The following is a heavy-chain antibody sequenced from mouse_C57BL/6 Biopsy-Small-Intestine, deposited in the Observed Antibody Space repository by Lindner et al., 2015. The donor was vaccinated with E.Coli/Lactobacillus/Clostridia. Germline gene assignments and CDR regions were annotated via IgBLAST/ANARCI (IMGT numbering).Heavy chain of an antibody. CDR2: INPNSGDT. CDR3: ARHYGIVKSVYYYYGVDV. CDR1: GYTFTDRY. J-gene: IGHJ1*01. Sequence: SVKVSCKASGYTFTDRYIHWVRQAPGQGLEWMGWINPNSGDTNYAQKFQGRVTMTRDTSINTAYMELNRLGSDDSAVYYCARHYGIVKSVYYYYGVDVWGQGTTVTVSS. V-gene: IGHV1-19*01. D-gene: IGHD2-4*01.